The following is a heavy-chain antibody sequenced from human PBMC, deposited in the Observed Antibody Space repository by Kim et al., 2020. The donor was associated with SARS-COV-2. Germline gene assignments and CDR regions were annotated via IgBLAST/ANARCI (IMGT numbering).Heavy chain of an antibody. Sequence: SETLSLTCTVSGGSISSSSYYWGWIRQPPGKGLEWIGSIYYSGSTYYNQSLKSRVTISVDTSKNQFSLKLSSVTAADTAVYYCASSVVFPSYYFDYWGQGTLVTVSS. CDR3: ASSVVFPSYYFDY. J-gene: IGHJ4*02. D-gene: IGHD3-22*01. CDR1: GGSISSSSYY. V-gene: IGHV4-39*01. CDR2: IYYSGST.